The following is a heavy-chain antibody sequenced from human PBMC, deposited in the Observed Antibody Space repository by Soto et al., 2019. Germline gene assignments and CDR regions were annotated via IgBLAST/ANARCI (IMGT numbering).Heavy chain of an antibody. V-gene: IGHV3-23*01. CDR3: AKDTPSYYYGSGATDY. D-gene: IGHD3-10*01. CDR1: GFTFSSYA. CDR2: ISGSGGST. J-gene: IGHJ4*02. Sequence: PGGSLRLSCAASGFTFSSYAMSWVRQAPGKGLEWVSAISGSGGSTYYADSVKGRFTISRDNSKNTLYLQMNSLRAEDTAVYYCAKDTPSYYYGSGATDYWGQGTLVTAPQ.